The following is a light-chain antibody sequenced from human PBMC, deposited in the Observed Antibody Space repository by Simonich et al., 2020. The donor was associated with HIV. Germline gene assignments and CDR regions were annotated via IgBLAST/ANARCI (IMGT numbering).Light chain of an antibody. J-gene: IGKJ2*01. CDR2: LGS. Sequence: DIVMTQSPLSLPVTPGEPASISCRCSQSLLYSNGYNYLDWYLQKPGQSPQLLIYLGSTRASGVPDRFSGSGSGTDFTLTINSLQPEDIATYYCQQYDNLPYTFGQGTKLEIK. V-gene: IGKV2-28*01. CDR1: QSLLYSNGYNY. CDR3: QQYDNLPYT.